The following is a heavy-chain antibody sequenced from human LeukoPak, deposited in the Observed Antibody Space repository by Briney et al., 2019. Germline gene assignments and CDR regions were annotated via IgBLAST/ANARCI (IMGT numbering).Heavy chain of an antibody. CDR3: ARDYDSRTYYINY. CDR1: GFTINSNY. D-gene: IGHD3-10*01. Sequence: GGSLRLSCAASGFTINSNYINWVRQAPGKGLELVSVISSGGSPYYADSVKGRFTISRDNSKNIVDLQMNSLRAEDTAVYYCARDYDSRTYYINYWGQGTLVTVSS. CDR2: ISSGGSP. J-gene: IGHJ4*02. V-gene: IGHV3-53*05.